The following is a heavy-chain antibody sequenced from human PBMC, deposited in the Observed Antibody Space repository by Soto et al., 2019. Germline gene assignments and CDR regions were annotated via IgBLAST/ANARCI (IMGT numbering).Heavy chain of an antibody. CDR3: AKDRGRYSSSCAKD. CDR1: GFTFNNHA. CDR2: ISGSGTSA. Sequence: EVQLLESGGGSVQPGGTLRLSCEASGFTFNNHAMTWVRQSPGKGLEWVSSISGSGTSAYYADSVRGRFTISRDNSKGTLPLQMNTPRAEDTAIYSCAKDRGRYSSSCAKDWGQGALVTVSS. V-gene: IGHV3-23*01. J-gene: IGHJ4*02. D-gene: IGHD6-13*01.